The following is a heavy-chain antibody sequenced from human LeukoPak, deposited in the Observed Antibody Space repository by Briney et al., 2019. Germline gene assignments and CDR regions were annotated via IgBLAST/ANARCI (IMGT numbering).Heavy chain of an antibody. Sequence: GGSLRLSCAASGFTFSSYGMHWVRQAPGKGLEWVAFIRYDGSNQYSADSVKGRFTISRDNSKNTLYLQMNSLRAGDTAVYYCAKDHFGSSWPYYIDYWGQGTLVTVSS. CDR2: IRYDGSNQ. D-gene: IGHD6-13*01. CDR1: GFTFSSYG. CDR3: AKDHFGSSWPYYIDY. V-gene: IGHV3-30*02. J-gene: IGHJ4*02.